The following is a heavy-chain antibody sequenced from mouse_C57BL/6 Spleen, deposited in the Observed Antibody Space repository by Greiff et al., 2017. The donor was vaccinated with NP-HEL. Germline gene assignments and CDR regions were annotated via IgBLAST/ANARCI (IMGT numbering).Heavy chain of an antibody. D-gene: IGHD2-5*01. CDR1: GYAFSSSW. J-gene: IGHJ3*01. CDR3: ARTTPSAYYSNPAWFAY. V-gene: IGHV1-82*01. CDR2: IYPGDGDT. Sequence: QVQLQQSGPELVKPGASVKISCKASGYAFSSSWMNWVKQRPGKGLEWIGRIYPGDGDTNYNGKFKGKATLTADESSSTAYMQLSSLTSEDSAVYFCARTTPSAYYSNPAWFAYWGQGTLVTVSA.